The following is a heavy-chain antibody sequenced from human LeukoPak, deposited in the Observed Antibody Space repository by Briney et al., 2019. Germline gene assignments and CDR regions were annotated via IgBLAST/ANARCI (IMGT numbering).Heavy chain of an antibody. CDR2: ISYDGSNK. V-gene: IGHV3-30*18. Sequence: GGSLRLSCAASGFTFSSYGMISVRQAPGKGLEWVALISYDGSNKYYADSVKGRFTISRDNSKNTLYLQMISLRAEDTAVYYCAKAGEYSYGRPLDYWGQGTLVTVSS. D-gene: IGHD3-16*01. CDR1: GFTFSSYG. J-gene: IGHJ4*02. CDR3: AKAGEYSYGRPLDY.